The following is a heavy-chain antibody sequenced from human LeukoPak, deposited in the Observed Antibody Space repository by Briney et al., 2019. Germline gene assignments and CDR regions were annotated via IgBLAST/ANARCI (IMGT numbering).Heavy chain of an antibody. CDR3: AREQYGSYYFDY. Sequence: ASVKVSCKASGCTFSSYAISWVRQAPGQGLEWMGGIIPIFGTANYAQKFQGRVTITADESTSTAYMELSSLRSEDTAVYYCAREQYGSYYFDYWGQGTLVTVSS. D-gene: IGHD4-17*01. J-gene: IGHJ4*02. V-gene: IGHV1-69*13. CDR2: IIPIFGTA. CDR1: GCTFSSYA.